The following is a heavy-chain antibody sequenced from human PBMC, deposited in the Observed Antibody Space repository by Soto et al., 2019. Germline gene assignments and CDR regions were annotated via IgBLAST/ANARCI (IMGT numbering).Heavy chain of an antibody. Sequence: GGSLRLSCAASGFTFSSYAMHWVRQAPGKGLEWVAVISYDGSNKYYADSVKGRFTISRDNSKNTLYLQMNSLRAEETAVYYCARVNGSGSYYSYYYYYGMDVWGQGTTVTVSS. D-gene: IGHD3-10*01. V-gene: IGHV3-30-3*01. J-gene: IGHJ6*02. CDR1: GFTFSSYA. CDR3: ARVNGSGSYYSYYYYYGMDV. CDR2: ISYDGSNK.